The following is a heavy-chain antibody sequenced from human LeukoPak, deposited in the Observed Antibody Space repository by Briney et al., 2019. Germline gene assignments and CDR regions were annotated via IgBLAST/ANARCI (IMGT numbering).Heavy chain of an antibody. V-gene: IGHV4-39*01. D-gene: IGHD3-10*01. CDR1: GGSLSSSSYY. CDR3: ASGTHSTEFDP. CDR2: SYYSGST. J-gene: IGHJ5*02. Sequence: SETLSLTCTVSGGSLSSSSYYWGWIRQPPGKGLEWIGSSYYSGSTYYNPSLKSRVTISVDTSNNQSSLTLSSVTAADTAEYYCASGTHSTEFDPWGQRTLVTVSS.